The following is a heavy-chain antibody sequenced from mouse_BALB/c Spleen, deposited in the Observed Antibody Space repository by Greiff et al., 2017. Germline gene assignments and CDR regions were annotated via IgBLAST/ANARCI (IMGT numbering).Heavy chain of an antibody. D-gene: IGHD2-1*01. CDR3: ARKVYYGNYGAMDY. CDR1: GYTFTSYW. V-gene: IGHV1-87*01. Sequence: VQLQQSGAELARPGASVKLSCKASGYTFTSYWMQWVKQRPGQGLEWIGAIYPGDGDTRYTQKFKGKATLTADKSSSTAYMQLSSLASEDSAVYYCARKVYYGNYGAMDYWGQGTSVTVSS. CDR2: IYPGDGDT. J-gene: IGHJ4*01.